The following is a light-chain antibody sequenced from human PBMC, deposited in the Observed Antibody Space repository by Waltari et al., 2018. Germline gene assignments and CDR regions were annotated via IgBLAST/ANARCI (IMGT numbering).Light chain of an antibody. CDR1: QSVSTS. CDR3: QKYNNSPYS. J-gene: IGKJ2*03. V-gene: IGKV3D-15*01. Sequence: VFLTQSQATLSLSPGERATLSCRASQSVSTSLAWYQQKPGQAPRLLIYGASSRATGIPDRFSGSGSGTEFSLTISSLEPEDFAVYYCQKYNNSPYSFGQGTKVEIK. CDR2: GAS.